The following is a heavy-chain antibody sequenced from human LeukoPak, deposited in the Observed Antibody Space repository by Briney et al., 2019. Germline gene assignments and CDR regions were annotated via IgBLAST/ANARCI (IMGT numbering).Heavy chain of an antibody. CDR2: ISSTSSYI. D-gene: IGHD6-13*01. CDR1: GFTFSSYW. Sequence: PGGSLRLSCAASGFTFSSYWMSWVRQAPGKGLEWVSSISSTSSYIYYADSVKGRFTISRDNAKNSLFLQMNNLRAEDAAVYFCARDGRSTWYEDSWGQGTLVTVSS. V-gene: IGHV3-21*01. CDR3: ARDGRSTWYEDS. J-gene: IGHJ4*02.